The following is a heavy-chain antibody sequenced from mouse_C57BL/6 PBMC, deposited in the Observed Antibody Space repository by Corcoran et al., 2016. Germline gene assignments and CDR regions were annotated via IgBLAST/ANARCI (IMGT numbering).Heavy chain of an antibody. V-gene: IGHV1-18*01. CDR1: GYTFTDYN. CDR3: ARRWLLLYYFDY. J-gene: IGHJ2*01. D-gene: IGHD2-3*01. CDR2: INPSNGGT. Sequence: EVQLQQSGPELVKPGASVKIPCKASGYTFTDYNMDWVKQSHGKSLEWIGDINPSNGGTIYNQKFKGKATLTVDKSSSTAYMELRSLTSEDTAVYYCARRWLLLYYFDYWGQGTTLTVSS.